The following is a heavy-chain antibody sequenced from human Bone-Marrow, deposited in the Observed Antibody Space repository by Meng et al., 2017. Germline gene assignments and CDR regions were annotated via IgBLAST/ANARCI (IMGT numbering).Heavy chain of an antibody. D-gene: IGHD2-8*01. CDR2: ISAYNGNS. CDR3: AREWSAPYFDY. Sequence: QVQLVQPGAEEKTPGASVKCSCKASGYTFSSYGISWVRQAPGKGLEWMGWISAYNGNSNYAQKLQGRVTMTTDTSTSTAYMELRSLRSDDTAVYYCAREWSAPYFDYWGQGTLVTVSS. J-gene: IGHJ4*02. CDR1: GYTFSSYG. V-gene: IGHV1-18*04.